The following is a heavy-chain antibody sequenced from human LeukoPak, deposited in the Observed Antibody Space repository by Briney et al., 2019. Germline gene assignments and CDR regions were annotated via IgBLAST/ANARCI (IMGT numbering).Heavy chain of an antibody. Sequence: GGSLRLSCAASGFAFSSYAMSWVRQAPGKGLEWVSAISGSGGSTYYADSVKGRFTISRDNSKNTLYLQMNSLRAEDTAVYYCAKYLGLEYYYYGMDVWGKGTTVTVSS. J-gene: IGHJ6*04. CDR2: ISGSGGST. CDR3: AKYLGLEYYYYGMDV. CDR1: GFAFSSYA. V-gene: IGHV3-23*01.